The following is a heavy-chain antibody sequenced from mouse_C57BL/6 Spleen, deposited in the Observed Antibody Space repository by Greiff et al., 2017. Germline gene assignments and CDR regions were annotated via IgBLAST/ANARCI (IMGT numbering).Heavy chain of an antibody. CDR1: GFTFSSYT. V-gene: IGHV5-9*01. D-gene: IGHD2-4*01. J-gene: IGHJ2*01. CDR3: ARHADYDAAVDY. CDR2: ISGGGGNT. Sequence: EVQVVESGGGLVKPGGSLKLSCAASGFTFSSYTMSWVRQTPERRLEWVATISGGGGNTYYPDSVKGRFTISRDNAKNPLYLQMSSLRSEDTALYYCARHADYDAAVDYWGQGTTLTVSS.